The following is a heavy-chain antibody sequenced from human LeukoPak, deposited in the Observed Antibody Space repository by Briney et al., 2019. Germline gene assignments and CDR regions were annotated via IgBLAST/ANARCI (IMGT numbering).Heavy chain of an antibody. CDR3: ARDRDFDL. Sequence: PGGSLRLSCAASGFTVSSNYMSWVRQAPGKGLEWVSVIYSGGSTYYADSVKGRFTISRENAKNSVYLQMNSLRAGDTAVYYCARDRDFDLWGRGILVTVSS. CDR1: GFTVSSNY. J-gene: IGHJ2*01. V-gene: IGHV3-53*01. D-gene: IGHD3-10*01. CDR2: IYSGGST.